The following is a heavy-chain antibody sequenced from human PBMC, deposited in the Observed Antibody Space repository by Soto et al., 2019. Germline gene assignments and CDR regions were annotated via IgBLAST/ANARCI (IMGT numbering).Heavy chain of an antibody. J-gene: IGHJ4*02. Sequence: EVQLVESGGGLVQPGKSLRLSCAASGFTFSSYSMNWVRQAPGKGLEWVSYISSHSSTIYYADSVKGRFTISGDNAKNSLYLQMNGLRAEDTVVYYCARDRAVEAPCWGQGTLVTVSS. V-gene: IGHV3-48*01. CDR2: ISSHSSTI. D-gene: IGHD1-26*01. CDR1: GFTFSSYS. CDR3: ARDRAVEAPC.